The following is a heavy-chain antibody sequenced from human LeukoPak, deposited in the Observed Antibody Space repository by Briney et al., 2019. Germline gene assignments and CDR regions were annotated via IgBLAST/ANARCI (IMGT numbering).Heavy chain of an antibody. CDR1: GVSISSGGYF. V-gene: IGHV4-61*02. D-gene: IGHD3-3*01. J-gene: IGHJ5*02. Sequence: SQTLSLTCTVSGVSISSGGYFWSWIRQPAGKGLEWIGRFYVSGSTHYNPSLKSRVTISVDTSKNQFSLKLSSVTAADTAVYYCARSRITIFGVVPNWFDPWGQGTLVTVSS. CDR2: FYVSGST. CDR3: ARSRITIFGVVPNWFDP.